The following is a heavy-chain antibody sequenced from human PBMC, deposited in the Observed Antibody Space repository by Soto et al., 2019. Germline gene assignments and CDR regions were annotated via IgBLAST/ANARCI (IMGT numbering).Heavy chain of an antibody. J-gene: IGHJ3*02. V-gene: IGHV4-39*01. Sequence: SETLSLTCTVSGGSITSSSYYWGWIRQPPGKGLEWIGSIYFSGSTYYNPSLKSRVTISVDTSKNQFSLKLSSVTAADTAVYYCASQRGGWYYAFDIWGQGTMVT. CDR2: IYFSGST. D-gene: IGHD6-19*01. CDR1: GGSITSSSYY. CDR3: ASQRGGWYYAFDI.